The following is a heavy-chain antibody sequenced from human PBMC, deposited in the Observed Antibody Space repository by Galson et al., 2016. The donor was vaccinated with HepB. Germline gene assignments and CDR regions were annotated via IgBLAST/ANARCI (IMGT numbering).Heavy chain of an antibody. V-gene: IGHV3-74*01. Sequence: SLRLSCAMSGLTFSNYWMHWVRQAPGKGLVWVSRILRDERFYADSVKGRFTISTDNAKNTAYLQMNSLRAEDTAVYYCVGDRISWHWGQGTLVTVSS. D-gene: IGHD5-12*01. CDR2: ILRDERF. CDR1: GLTFSNYW. J-gene: IGHJ4*02. CDR3: VGDRISWH.